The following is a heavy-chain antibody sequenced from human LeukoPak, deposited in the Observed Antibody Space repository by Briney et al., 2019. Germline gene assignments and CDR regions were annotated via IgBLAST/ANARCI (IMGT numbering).Heavy chain of an antibody. V-gene: IGHV3-30-3*01. J-gene: IGHJ6*02. CDR2: ISYDGSNK. CDR3: ARAGYCSGGSCYRRTRYYGMDV. D-gene: IGHD2-15*01. CDR1: GFTFSSYA. Sequence: GGSPRLSCAASGFTFSSYAMHWVRQAPGKGLEWVAVISYDGSNKYYADSVKGRFTISRDNSKNTLYLQMNSLRAEDTAVYYCARAGYCSGGSCYRRTRYYGMDVWGQGTTVTVSS.